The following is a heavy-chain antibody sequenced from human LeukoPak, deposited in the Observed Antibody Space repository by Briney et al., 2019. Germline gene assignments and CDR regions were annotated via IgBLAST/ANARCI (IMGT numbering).Heavy chain of an antibody. CDR2: INPNNGGT. V-gene: IGHV1-2*02. CDR3: ATPVPRRGISAAGSQIFDF. D-gene: IGHD6-13*01. CDR1: GYTFTGYY. J-gene: IGHJ4*02. Sequence: ASVKVSCKASGYTFTGYYIHWVRQAPGQGLEWMGWINPNNGGTKYAQKFQGRVTMTRDTSTSTAYMELARLTSDDTAVYYCATPVPRRGISAAGSQIFDFWGQGTLVTVSS.